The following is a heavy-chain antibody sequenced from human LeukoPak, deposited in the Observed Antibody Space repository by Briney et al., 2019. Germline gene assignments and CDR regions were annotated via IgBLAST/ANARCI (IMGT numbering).Heavy chain of an antibody. J-gene: IGHJ5*02. CDR3: ARGYRYGSGSYHWFDP. V-gene: IGHV4-59*01. Sequence: SGTLSLTCTVSGGSISSYYWSWIRQPPGKGLEWIGYIYYSGSTNYNSSLKSRVTISVDTSKNQFSLKLSSVTAADTAVYYCARGYRYGSGSYHWFDPWGQGTLVTVSS. D-gene: IGHD3-10*01. CDR1: GGSISSYY. CDR2: IYYSGST.